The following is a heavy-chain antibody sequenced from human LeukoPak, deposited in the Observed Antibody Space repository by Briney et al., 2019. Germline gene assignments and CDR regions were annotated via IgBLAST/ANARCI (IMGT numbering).Heavy chain of an antibody. J-gene: IGHJ4*02. CDR3: ARDSTYSSSWYEHY. CDR1: SLTLYRYR. CDR2: ISSSSSYI. D-gene: IGHD6-13*01. V-gene: IGHV3-21*01. Sequence: GGPVTLSCTASSLTLYRYRMIGLRQAPGKGVEGVSSISSSSSYIYYADSVKGRFTISRDNAKNSLYLQMNSLRAEDTAVYYCARDSTYSSSWYEHYWGQGTLVTVSS.